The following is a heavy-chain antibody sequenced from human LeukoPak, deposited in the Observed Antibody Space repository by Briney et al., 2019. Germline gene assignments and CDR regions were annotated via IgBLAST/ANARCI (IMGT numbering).Heavy chain of an antibody. J-gene: IGHJ4*02. D-gene: IGHD2-21*02. CDR2: ISYDGSNK. CDR3: AKGGGVVVTAIPSLSWYFDY. V-gene: IGHV3-30*04. Sequence: QSGGSLRLSCAASGFTFSSYAMHWVRQAPGKGLEWVAVISYDGSNKYYADSVKGRFTISRDNSKNTLYLQMNSLRAEDTAVYYCAKGGGVVVTAIPSLSWYFDYWGQGTLVTVSS. CDR1: GFTFSSYA.